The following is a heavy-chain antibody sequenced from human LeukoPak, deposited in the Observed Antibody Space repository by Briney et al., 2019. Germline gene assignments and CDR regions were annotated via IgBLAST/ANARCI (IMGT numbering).Heavy chain of an antibody. CDR3: ARDTYGSGSYLGYFDY. D-gene: IGHD3-10*01. CDR1: GYTFTGYY. V-gene: IGHV1-2*02. CDR2: INPNSGGT. J-gene: IGHJ4*02. Sequence: ASVKVSCKASGYTFTGYYMHWVRQAPGRGLEWMGWINPNSGGTNYAQKFQGRVTMTRDTYISTAYMELTRLRYDDTGVYYCARDTYGSGSYLGYFDYWGQGTLVTVSS.